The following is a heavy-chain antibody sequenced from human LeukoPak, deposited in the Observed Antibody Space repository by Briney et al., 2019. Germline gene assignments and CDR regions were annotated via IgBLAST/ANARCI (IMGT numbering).Heavy chain of an antibody. J-gene: IGHJ3*02. CDR3: ARGGCTNGVCYGLDAFDI. CDR2: INPNSGGT. D-gene: IGHD2-8*01. V-gene: IGHV1-2*02. CDR1: GYTFTGYY. Sequence: ASVKVSCKASGYTFTGYYMHWVRQAPGQGLEWMGWINPNSGGTNYAQKFQGRVTMTRDTSISTAYTELSRLRSDDTAVYYCARGGCTNGVCYGLDAFDIWGQGTMVTVSS.